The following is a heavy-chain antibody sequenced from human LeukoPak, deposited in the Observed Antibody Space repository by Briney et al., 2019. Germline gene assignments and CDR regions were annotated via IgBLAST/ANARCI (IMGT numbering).Heavy chain of an antibody. D-gene: IGHD3-10*01. CDR1: GGTFSSYA. J-gene: IGHJ4*02. Sequence: SVKVSCKASGGTFSSYAISWVRQAPGQGLEWMGGTIPILGIANYAQKFQGRVTITADKSTSTAYMELSSLRSEDTAVYYCARSYYGSGSYFDYWGQGTLVTVSS. CDR3: ARSYYGSGSYFDY. V-gene: IGHV1-69*10. CDR2: TIPILGIA.